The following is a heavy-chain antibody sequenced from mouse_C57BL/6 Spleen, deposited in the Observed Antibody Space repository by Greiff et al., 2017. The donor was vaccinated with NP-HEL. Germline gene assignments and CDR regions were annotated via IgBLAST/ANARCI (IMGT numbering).Heavy chain of an antibody. V-gene: IGHV1-74*01. CDR3: AILGLYGYGHFDY. J-gene: IGHJ2*01. Sequence: KQRPGQGLEWIGRIHPSDSDTNYNQKFKGKATLIVDKSSSTAYMQLSSLTSEDSAVYYCAILGLYGYGHFDYWGQGTTLTVSS. CDR2: IHPSDSDT. D-gene: IGHD2-2*01.